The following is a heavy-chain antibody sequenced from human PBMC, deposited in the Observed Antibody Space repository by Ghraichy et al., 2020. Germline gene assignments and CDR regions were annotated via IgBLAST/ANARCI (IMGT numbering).Heavy chain of an antibody. D-gene: IGHD3-10*01. CDR3: AKGAGALLHDAFDI. CDR1: GFTFDDYA. J-gene: IGHJ3*02. CDR2: ISWNSGSI. V-gene: IGHV3-9*01. Sequence: GGSLRLSCAASGFTFDDYAMHWVRQAPGKGLEWVSGISWNSGSIGYADSVKGRFTISRDNAKNSLYLQMNSLRAEDTALYYCAKGAGALLHDAFDIWGQGTMVTVSS.